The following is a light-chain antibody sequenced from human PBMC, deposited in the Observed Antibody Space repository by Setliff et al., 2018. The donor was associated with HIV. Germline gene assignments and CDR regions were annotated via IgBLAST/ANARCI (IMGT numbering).Light chain of an antibody. Sequence: QSALAQPPSASGTPGQKVTISCSGSSSNIGSNTVNWYQPLPGPAPKLLIYSSNVRPSRVPDRFSGSKSGPSASLAISGLQAEDEADYYCAAWDDSLTGYVFGTGTKVT. J-gene: IGLJ1*01. CDR1: SSNIGSNT. V-gene: IGLV1-44*01. CDR2: SSN. CDR3: AAWDDSLTGYV.